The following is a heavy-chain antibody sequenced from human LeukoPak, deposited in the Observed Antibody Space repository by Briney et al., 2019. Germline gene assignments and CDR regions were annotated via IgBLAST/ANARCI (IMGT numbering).Heavy chain of an antibody. V-gene: IGHV3-23*01. Sequence: PGGSLRLSCAASGFTFSSYAMSWVRQAPGKGLEWVSAISGSGGNTYYADSVKGRFTISRDNSKNTLYLQMNSLRAEDTAVYYCAKGSGYSSSWFNRYFDYWGQGTLVTVSS. D-gene: IGHD6-13*01. CDR1: GFTFSSYA. CDR3: AKGSGYSSSWFNRYFDY. CDR2: ISGSGGNT. J-gene: IGHJ4*02.